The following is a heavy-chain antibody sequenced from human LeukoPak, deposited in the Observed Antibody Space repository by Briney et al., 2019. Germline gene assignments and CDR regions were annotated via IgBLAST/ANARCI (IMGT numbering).Heavy chain of an antibody. J-gene: IGHJ4*02. CDR1: GFTFSSYW. V-gene: IGHV3-7*03. CDR3: AREKAEYSGYVSRYYFDY. Sequence: GGSLRLSCAASGFTFSSYWMSWVRQAPGKGLEWVANIKQDGSGKYHVDSVKGRFTISRDNSKNTLYLQMNSLRAEDTAVYYCAREKAEYSGYVSRYYFDYWGQGTLVTVSS. CDR2: IKQDGSGK. D-gene: IGHD5-12*01.